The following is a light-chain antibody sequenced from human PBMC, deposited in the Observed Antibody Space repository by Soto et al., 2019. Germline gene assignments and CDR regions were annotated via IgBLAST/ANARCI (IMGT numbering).Light chain of an antibody. J-gene: IGKJ3*01. CDR2: DVS. CDR3: QQYNNLFT. Sequence: DIQMTQSPSSLSASVGDRVTITCQASQDIRFYLNWYQQKPGKAPKLLIYDVSNLETGVPSRFSGGGSVTHFTFTISSLQPEDIATYYCQQYNNLFTFGPGTKVDIK. V-gene: IGKV1-33*01. CDR1: QDIRFY.